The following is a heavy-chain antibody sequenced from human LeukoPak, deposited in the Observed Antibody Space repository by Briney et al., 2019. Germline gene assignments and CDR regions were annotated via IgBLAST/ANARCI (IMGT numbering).Heavy chain of an antibody. V-gene: IGHV3-48*02. CDR3: ARILNY. Sequence: GGSLRLSCAASGFTSNTYDMNWVRQAPGRGLEWVSYISSNSGITNYADSVKGRFTISRDNAKKSLYLQMNSLRDEDTAVYYCARILNYWGQGTLVTVSS. D-gene: IGHD2/OR15-2a*01. J-gene: IGHJ4*02. CDR1: GFTSNTYD. CDR2: ISSNSGIT.